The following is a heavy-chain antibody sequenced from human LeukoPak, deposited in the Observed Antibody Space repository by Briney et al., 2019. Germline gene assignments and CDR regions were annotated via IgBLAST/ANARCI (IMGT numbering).Heavy chain of an antibody. J-gene: IGHJ4*02. Sequence: SETLSLTCTVSGGSISSYYWSWIRQPAGKGLEWIGRIYTSGSTNYNPSLKSRVTMSVDTSKNQFSLKLSSVTAADTAVYYCARGSSGWPNTYYFDCWGQGTLVTVSS. CDR2: IYTSGST. V-gene: IGHV4-4*07. CDR3: ARGSSGWPNTYYFDC. CDR1: GGSISSYY. D-gene: IGHD6-19*01.